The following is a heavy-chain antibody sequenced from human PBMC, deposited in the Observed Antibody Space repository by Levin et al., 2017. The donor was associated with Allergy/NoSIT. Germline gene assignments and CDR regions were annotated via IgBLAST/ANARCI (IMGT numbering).Heavy chain of an antibody. CDR1: QFSFSSYG. V-gene: IGHV3-23*01. CDR3: TKQRSGYYNDAFEI. Sequence: GESLKISCAASQFSFSSYGMSWVRQAPGKGLEWVASISGSGGTTTYADSVKGRFTMSRDNSKNMLYLQMSSLRAEDTAAYYCTKQRSGYYNDAFEIWGQGTMVTVSS. D-gene: IGHD3-22*01. J-gene: IGHJ3*02. CDR2: ISGSGGTT.